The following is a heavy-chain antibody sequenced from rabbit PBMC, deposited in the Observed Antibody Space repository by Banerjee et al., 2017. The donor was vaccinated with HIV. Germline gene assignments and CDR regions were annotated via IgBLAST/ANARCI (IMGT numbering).Heavy chain of an antibody. CDR1: GFSFSSSYW. CDR2: IYAGGSGST. V-gene: IGHV1S45*01. D-gene: IGHD5-1*01. CDR3: ARSATMDIAFKL. J-gene: IGHJ4*01. Sequence: QQQLVESGGGLVQPEGSLTLTCTASGFSFSSSYWICWVRQAPGKGLEWITCIYAGGSGSTYYASWVNGRFTISRSTSLNTVTLQMTSLTAADTATYFCARSATMDIAFKLWGQGTLVTVS.